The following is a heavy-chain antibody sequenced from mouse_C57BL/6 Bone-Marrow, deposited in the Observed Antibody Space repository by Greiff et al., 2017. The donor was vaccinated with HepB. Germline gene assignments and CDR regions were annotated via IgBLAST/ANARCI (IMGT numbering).Heavy chain of an antibody. Sequence: VMLVESGAELVKPGASVKLSCKASGYTFTEYTIHWVKQRSGQGLEWIGWCYPGSGSIKYNEKFKDTATLTAYKSSSTVYMELSRLTSEDSAVYFCARHEDLYYGSRGPFDVWGTGTTVTVSS. CDR1: GYTFTEYT. J-gene: IGHJ1*03. D-gene: IGHD1-1*01. V-gene: IGHV1-62-2*01. CDR2: CYPGSGSI. CDR3: ARHEDLYYGSRGPFDV.